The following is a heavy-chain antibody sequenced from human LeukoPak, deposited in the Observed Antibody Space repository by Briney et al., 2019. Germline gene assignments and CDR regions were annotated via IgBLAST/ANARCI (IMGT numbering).Heavy chain of an antibody. CDR3: ATEVGQWLVRT. D-gene: IGHD6-19*01. CDR2: IYFSGAT. Sequence: KPSETLSLTCTVSGDSISTYYWNWIRQPPGKGLEWIGNIYFSGATNYNPSLKSRVTTSVDTSKNQFSLILTSVTTADTALYYCATEVGQWLVRTWGQGTLVTVSS. J-gene: IGHJ5*02. V-gene: IGHV4-59*01. CDR1: GDSISTYY.